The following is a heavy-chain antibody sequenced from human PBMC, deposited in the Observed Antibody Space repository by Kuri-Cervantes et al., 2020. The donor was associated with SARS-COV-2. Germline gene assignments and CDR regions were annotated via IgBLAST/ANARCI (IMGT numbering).Heavy chain of an antibody. CDR2: ISGSGGST. J-gene: IGHJ5*02. CDR3: AKDLGRPNWFDP. Sequence: GESLKISCAASGFTFSSYAMSWVRQAPGKGLEWVSAISGSGGSTYYADSVKGWFTISRDNSKNTLYLQMNSLRAEDTAVYYCAKDLGRPNWFDPWGQGTLVTVSS. CDR1: GFTFSSYA. V-gene: IGHV3-23*01.